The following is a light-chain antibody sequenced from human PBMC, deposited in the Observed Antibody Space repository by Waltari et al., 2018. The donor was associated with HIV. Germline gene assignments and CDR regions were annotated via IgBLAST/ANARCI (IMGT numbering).Light chain of an antibody. V-gene: IGLV1-47*01. Sequence: QSVLTQPPSASGTPGQRVTISCSGSSSNIGSKYVYWFQQLPGTAPNLLMYRNKQRSSGVPDRASGSKSGTSASLAISGLRAEDEADYYCAAWDDSLSAVVFGGGTKLTVL. J-gene: IGLJ3*02. CDR1: SSNIGSKY. CDR2: RNK. CDR3: AAWDDSLSAVV.